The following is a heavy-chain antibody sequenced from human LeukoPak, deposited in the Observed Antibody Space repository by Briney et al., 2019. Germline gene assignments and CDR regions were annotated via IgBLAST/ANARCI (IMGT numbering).Heavy chain of an antibody. CDR1: GGSISSYY. V-gene: IGHV4-59*08. Sequence: PSETLSLTCTVSGGSISSYYWSWIRQPPGKGLEWIGYIYYSGSTNYNPSLKSRVTISVDTSKNQFSLKLSSVTAADTAVYYCARAPSPYYDFWSGYYYFDYWGQGTLVTASS. CDR3: ARAPSPYYDFWSGYYYFDY. D-gene: IGHD3-3*01. J-gene: IGHJ4*02. CDR2: IYYSGST.